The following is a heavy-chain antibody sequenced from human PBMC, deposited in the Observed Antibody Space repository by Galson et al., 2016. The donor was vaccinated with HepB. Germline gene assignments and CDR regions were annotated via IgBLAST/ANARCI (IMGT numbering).Heavy chain of an antibody. CDR2: VGGYGETT. CDR3: AKNPGNYVGWFDP. CDR1: GFTVGNNY. Sequence: SLRLSCAASGFTVGNNYMRWDRQAPGKGPEWVASVGGYGETTYYADSVKGRFTISRDNRNDTVFLQMDSLRAEDTAIYYCAKNPGNYVGWFDPWGLGTLVTVSS. J-gene: IGHJ5*02. D-gene: IGHD3-16*01. V-gene: IGHV3-23*01.